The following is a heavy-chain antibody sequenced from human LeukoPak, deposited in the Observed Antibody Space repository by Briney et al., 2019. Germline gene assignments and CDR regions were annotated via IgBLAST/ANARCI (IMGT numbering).Heavy chain of an antibody. D-gene: IGHD2-15*01. J-gene: IGHJ6*03. CDR2: IYTSGST. Sequence: SETLSLACTVSGGSISSYCWSWIRQPAGKGLEWIGRIYTSGSTNYNPSLKSRVTTSVDKSKNQFSLKLSSVTAAETAVYYCARNGRVVAATNYYYSMSVWAKGPRSPSP. CDR3: ARNGRVVAATNYYYSMSV. V-gene: IGHV4-4*07. CDR1: GGSISSYC.